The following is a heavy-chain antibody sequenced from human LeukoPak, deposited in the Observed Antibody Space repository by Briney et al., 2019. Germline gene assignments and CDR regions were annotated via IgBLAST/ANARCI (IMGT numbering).Heavy chain of an antibody. V-gene: IGHV5-51*01. CDR2: IYPGDSDT. CDR3: ARRSSSSWYWSSDYGMDV. Sequence: GESLKISCKGSGYSFTSYWIGWVRQMPGKGLEWMGIIYPGDSDTRYSPSFQGQVTISADKSISTAYLQWSSLKASDTAMYYCARRSSSSWYWSSDYGMDVWGQGTTVTVSS. CDR1: GYSFTSYW. D-gene: IGHD6-13*01. J-gene: IGHJ6*02.